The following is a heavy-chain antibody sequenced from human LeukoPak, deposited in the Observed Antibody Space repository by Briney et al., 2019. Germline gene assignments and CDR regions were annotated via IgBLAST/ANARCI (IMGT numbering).Heavy chain of an antibody. Sequence: ASVKVSCKASGYTFTSYGISWVRQAPGQGLEWMGWISAYNGNTNYAQKLQGRVTMTTDTSTSTAYMELRSLRSDDTAVYYCARDGAVVTGVCYYYGMDVWGQGTTVTVS. CDR1: GYTFTSYG. D-gene: IGHD4-23*01. CDR2: ISAYNGNT. V-gene: IGHV1-18*01. J-gene: IGHJ6*02. CDR3: ARDGAVVTGVCYYYGMDV.